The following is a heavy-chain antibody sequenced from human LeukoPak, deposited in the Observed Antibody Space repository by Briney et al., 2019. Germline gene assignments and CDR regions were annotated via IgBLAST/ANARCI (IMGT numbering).Heavy chain of an antibody. D-gene: IGHD6-6*01. CDR3: AKATRPVDFFDY. V-gene: IGHV3-23*01. Sequence: GGSLRLSCAASGFTFSSYAMNWVRQAPGKGLEWVSAISGSGGSTYYADSVKGRFTISRDNSKNTLYLQMNSLRAEDTAVYYCAKATRPVDFFDYWGQGTLVTVSS. CDR2: ISGSGGST. J-gene: IGHJ4*02. CDR1: GFTFSSYA.